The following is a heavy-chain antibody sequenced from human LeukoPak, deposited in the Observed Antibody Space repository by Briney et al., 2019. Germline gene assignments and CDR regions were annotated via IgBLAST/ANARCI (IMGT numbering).Heavy chain of an antibody. J-gene: IGHJ1*01. Sequence: GGSLRLSCALSVFTFSSYSIHWVRQAPGKGLDSVSYISSTSSTIYYAHSVKGRSTTSRDNARTSLYLQMNSLRDEDTAVYYCAKDSDYYHSSGYYYAYFQHWGQGTLVTVSS. CDR3: AKDSDYYHSSGYYYAYFQH. CDR1: VFTFSSYS. D-gene: IGHD3-22*01. CDR2: ISSTSSTI. V-gene: IGHV3-48*02.